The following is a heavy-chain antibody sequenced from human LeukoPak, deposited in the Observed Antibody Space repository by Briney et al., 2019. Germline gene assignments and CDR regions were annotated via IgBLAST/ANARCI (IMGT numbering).Heavy chain of an antibody. J-gene: IGHJ4*02. V-gene: IGHV1-2*06. Sequence: EASVKVSCKASGYTFTGYYMHWVRQAPGQGLEWMGRINPNSGGTNYAQKFQGRVTMTRDTSISTAYMELSRLRSDDTAVYYCARVRRYSSGWYGIFDYWGQGTLVTVSS. CDR3: ARVRRYSSGWYGIFDY. D-gene: IGHD6-19*01. CDR2: INPNSGGT. CDR1: GYTFTGYY.